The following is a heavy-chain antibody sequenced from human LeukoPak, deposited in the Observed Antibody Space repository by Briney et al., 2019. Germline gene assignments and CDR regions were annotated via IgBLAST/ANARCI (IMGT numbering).Heavy chain of an antibody. V-gene: IGHV1-18*01. CDR2: ISAYNGNT. CDR3: ARGYGSGKFEY. Sequence: ASVKVSCKASGYTFTNYGISWVRQAPGQGLEWMGWISAYNGNTNYAQKLQGRVTMTTDTPTSTAYMELRSLRPDDTAVYYCARGYGSGKFEYWGQGTLVTVSS. J-gene: IGHJ4*02. CDR1: GYTFTNYG. D-gene: IGHD3-3*01.